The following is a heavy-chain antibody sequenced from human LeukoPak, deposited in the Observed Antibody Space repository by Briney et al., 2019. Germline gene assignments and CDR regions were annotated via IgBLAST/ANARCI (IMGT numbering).Heavy chain of an antibody. CDR3: ARDPHPDAFDI. V-gene: IGHV3-21*01. Sequence: GGSLRLSCAASGFTFSSYSMNWVRQAPGKGLEWVSSISSSSSYIYYADSVKGRFTISRDNAKNSLYLQMNSLRAEDTAVYYCARDPHPDAFDIWGQGTMVTVPS. CDR2: ISSSSSYI. CDR1: GFTFSSYS. J-gene: IGHJ3*02.